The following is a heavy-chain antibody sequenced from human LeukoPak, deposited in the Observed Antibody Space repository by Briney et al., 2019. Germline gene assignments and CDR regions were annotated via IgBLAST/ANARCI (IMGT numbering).Heavy chain of an antibody. J-gene: IGHJ4*02. Sequence: SETLSLTCTVSGGSISNYYWSWIRQSAGKGLEWIGRIYRSGSTNYNPSLKSRVTISVDTSKNQFSLKLSSVTAADTAVYYCARTEAYYDSSGYWYWGQGTLVTVSS. D-gene: IGHD3-22*01. CDR3: ARTEAYYDSSGYWY. CDR2: IYRSGST. CDR1: GGSISNYY. V-gene: IGHV4-4*07.